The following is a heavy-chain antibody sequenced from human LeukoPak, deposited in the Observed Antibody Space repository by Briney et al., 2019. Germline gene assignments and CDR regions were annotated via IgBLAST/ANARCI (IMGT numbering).Heavy chain of an antibody. CDR3: ARGQYSSGSGDFDY. J-gene: IGHJ4*02. CDR1: GFTVSSNY. CDR2: LYSGGST. Sequence: PGGSLRLSCAASGFTVSSNYMSWVRQAPGKGLEWVSVLYSGGSTYYADSVKGRFIISRDNSKNTLYLQMNSLGAEDTAVYYCARGQYSSGSGDFDYWGQGTLVTVSS. V-gene: IGHV3-66*01. D-gene: IGHD6-19*01.